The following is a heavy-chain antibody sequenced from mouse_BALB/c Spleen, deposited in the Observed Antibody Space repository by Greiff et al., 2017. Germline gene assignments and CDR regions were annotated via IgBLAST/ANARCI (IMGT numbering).Heavy chain of an antibody. CDR3: APTTMITTGLAMDY. D-gene: IGHD2-4*01. CDR2: IDPANGNT. V-gene: IGHV14-3*02. CDR1: GFNIKDTY. J-gene: IGHJ4*01. Sequence: EVQLQESGAELVKPGASVKLSCTASGFNIKDTYMHWVKQRPEQGLEWIGRIDPANGNTKYDPKFQGKATITADTSSNTAYLQLSSLTSEDTAVYYCAPTTMITTGLAMDYWGQGTSVTVSS.